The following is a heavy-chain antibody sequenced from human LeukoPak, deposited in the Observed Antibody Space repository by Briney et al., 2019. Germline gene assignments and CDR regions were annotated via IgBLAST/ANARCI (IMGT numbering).Heavy chain of an antibody. J-gene: IGHJ4*02. D-gene: IGHD6-19*01. CDR1: GGSVGSRAYY. CDR2: IYTDGSS. CDR3: ASEDLAVAGNFYY. Sequence: SETLSLTCTVSGGSVGSRAYYWSWIRQPAGKGLEYIGRIYTDGSSNHNPSLKSRVSISMDRSNNQFSLILMSVTAADTGVYYCASEDLAVAGNFYYWGQGALVTVSS. V-gene: IGHV4-61*02.